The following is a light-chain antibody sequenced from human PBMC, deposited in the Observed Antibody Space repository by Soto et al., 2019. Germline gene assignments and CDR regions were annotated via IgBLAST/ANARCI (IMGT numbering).Light chain of an antibody. Sequence: EIVMTQSAATLSGSPGEGATLSCRASQSVSSKLAWYQQKTGQAPSLLIYGAFTRATGIPARFSGTGSGTEFTLTISSLQSEDFALYYCQQYNDWPLTFGQGTKVDI. CDR1: QSVSSK. CDR3: QQYNDWPLT. CDR2: GAF. V-gene: IGKV3-15*01. J-gene: IGKJ1*01.